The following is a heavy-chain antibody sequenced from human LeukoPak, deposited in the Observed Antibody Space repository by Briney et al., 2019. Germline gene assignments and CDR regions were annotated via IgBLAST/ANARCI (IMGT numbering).Heavy chain of an antibody. CDR1: GFTFSNAW. D-gene: IGHD5-12*01. V-gene: IGHV3-15*01. CDR3: TTDYSGYDLSGGPYFDY. J-gene: IGHJ4*02. Sequence: PGGSLRLSCAASGFTFSNAWMSRVRQAPGKGLEWVGRIKSKTDGGTTDYAAPVKGRFTISRDDSKNTLYLQMNSLKTEDTAVYYCTTDYSGYDLSGGPYFDYWGQGTLVTVSS. CDR2: IKSKTDGGTT.